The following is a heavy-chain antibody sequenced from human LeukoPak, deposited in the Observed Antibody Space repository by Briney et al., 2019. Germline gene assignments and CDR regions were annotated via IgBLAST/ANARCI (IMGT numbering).Heavy chain of an antibody. CDR3: ARAAYSSGRTGYYYGMDV. J-gene: IGHJ6*02. D-gene: IGHD6-19*01. Sequence: GGSLRLPCAASGFTFHDYGMSWVRQAPGKGLEWVSGINWKGGSTGYADSVKGRFTISRDNAKNSLYLQMNSLRAEDTALYYCARAAYSSGRTGYYYGMDVWGQGTTVTVSS. CDR1: GFTFHDYG. CDR2: INWKGGST. V-gene: IGHV3-20*04.